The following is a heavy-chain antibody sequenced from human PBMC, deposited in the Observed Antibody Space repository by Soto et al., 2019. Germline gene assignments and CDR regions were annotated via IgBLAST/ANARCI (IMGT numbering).Heavy chain of an antibody. Sequence: GGSLRLSCATSGFTFSSYAMHWVRQAPGKGLEWVAVISYDGSNKYYADSVKGRFTISRDNSKNTLYLQMNSLRAEDTAVYYCASGVANWHYFDYWGQGTLVTVSS. CDR2: ISYDGSNK. J-gene: IGHJ4*02. CDR3: ASGVANWHYFDY. D-gene: IGHD7-27*01. V-gene: IGHV3-30*04. CDR1: GFTFSSYA.